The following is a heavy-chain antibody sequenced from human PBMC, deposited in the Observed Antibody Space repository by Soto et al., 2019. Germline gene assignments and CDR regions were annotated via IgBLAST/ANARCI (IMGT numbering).Heavy chain of an antibody. CDR2: IYYSGST. D-gene: IGHD3-9*01. V-gene: IGHV4-59*12. CDR3: ARADYEILTGSYAMDV. J-gene: IGHJ6*02. CDR1: GGSISSYY. Sequence: SETLSLTCTVSGGSISSYYWSWIRQPPGKGLEWIGYIYYSGSTNYNPSLKSRVTISVDTSKNQFSLKLTSVTAADTAVYFCARADYEILTGSYAMDVWGQGPKVTVS.